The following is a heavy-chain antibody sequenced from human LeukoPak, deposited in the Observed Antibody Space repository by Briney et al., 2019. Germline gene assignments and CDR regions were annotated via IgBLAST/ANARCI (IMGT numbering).Heavy chain of an antibody. CDR2: IIPILGIA. V-gene: IGHV1-69*04. Sequence: SVKVSCKASGGTFSSYAISWVRQAPGQGLEWMGRIIPILGIANYAQKFQGRVTITADKSTSTAYMELSSLRSEDTAVYYCARDGARGETSSSWTFDYWGQGTLVTVSS. CDR3: ARDGARGETSSSWTFDY. D-gene: IGHD6-13*01. J-gene: IGHJ4*02. CDR1: GGTFSSYA.